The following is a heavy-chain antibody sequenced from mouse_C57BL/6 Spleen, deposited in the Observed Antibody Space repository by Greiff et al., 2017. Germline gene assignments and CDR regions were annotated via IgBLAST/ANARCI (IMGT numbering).Heavy chain of an antibody. CDR3: ARGNSSCYDAMDY. Sequence: VQLQQSGAELVRPGSSVKMSCKTSGYTFTSYGINWVKQRPGQGLEWIGYIYLGNGYTEYNEKFKGKATLTSDTSSSTAYMQLSSLTSEDSAIYFCARGNSSCYDAMDYWGQGTSVTVSS. CDR2: IYLGNGYT. J-gene: IGHJ4*01. CDR1: GYTFTSYG. D-gene: IGHD3-2*02. V-gene: IGHV1-58*01.